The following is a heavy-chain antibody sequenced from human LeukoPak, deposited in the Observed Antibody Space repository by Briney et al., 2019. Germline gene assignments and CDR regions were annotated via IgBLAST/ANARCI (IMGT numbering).Heavy chain of an antibody. D-gene: IGHD2-2*02. CDR2: ISSSSSYI. CDR1: GFTFSSYS. CDR3: ASDIVVVPAAIAPRAFDI. Sequence: GGSLRLSCAASGFTFSSYSMNWVRQAPGKGLEWVSSISSSSSYIYYAASVKGRFTISRDNAKNSLYLQMNSLRAEDTAVYYCASDIVVVPAAIAPRAFDIWGRGTMVTVSS. J-gene: IGHJ3*02. V-gene: IGHV3-21*01.